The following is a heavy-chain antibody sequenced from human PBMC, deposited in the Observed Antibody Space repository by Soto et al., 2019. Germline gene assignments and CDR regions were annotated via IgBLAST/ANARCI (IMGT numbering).Heavy chain of an antibody. D-gene: IGHD3-16*01. CDR3: AREGLNREPDTCYVSVEY. V-gene: IGHV3-23*01. CDR2: ISAIETNR. J-gene: IGHJ4*02. CDR1: GFNFRCYA. Sequence: PGGSLRLYCAASGFNFRCYAMIWVRQAPGRELVWVSGISAIETNRISADSVKSRFTISRDNSNDTLYLQMNSLSVVDTAVYYRAREGLNREPDTCYVSVEYWGRETLVT.